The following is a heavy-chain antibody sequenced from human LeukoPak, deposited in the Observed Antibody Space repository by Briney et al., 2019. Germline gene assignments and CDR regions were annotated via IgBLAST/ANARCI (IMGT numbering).Heavy chain of an antibody. Sequence: GASVKVSCKTSGYTFSTYGITWVRQAPGQGLEWMGWISGYNGNTHYAQNLQGRITLTRDTSTSTVYMQLRSLRSDDTAVYYCARSSQRFGEFDFDYWGQGTLVTVSS. CDR3: ARSSQRFGEFDFDY. D-gene: IGHD3-10*01. V-gene: IGHV1-18*01. CDR2: ISGYNGNT. J-gene: IGHJ4*02. CDR1: GYTFSTYG.